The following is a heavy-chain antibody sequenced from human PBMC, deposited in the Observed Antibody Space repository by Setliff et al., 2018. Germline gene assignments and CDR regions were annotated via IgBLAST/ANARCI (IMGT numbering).Heavy chain of an antibody. CDR3: ARGRAGHSGH. V-gene: IGHV4-39*07. Sequence: SETLSLTCTVSGGSISSSDFYWGWIRQPPGKGLEWIGSIYYSGTTYYNPSLKSPVTISIDTSKNQFSLKLSSVTAADTAVYYCARGRAGHSGHWGQGTLVTVSS. D-gene: IGHD6-19*01. CDR1: GGSISSSDFY. J-gene: IGHJ4*02. CDR2: IYYSGTT.